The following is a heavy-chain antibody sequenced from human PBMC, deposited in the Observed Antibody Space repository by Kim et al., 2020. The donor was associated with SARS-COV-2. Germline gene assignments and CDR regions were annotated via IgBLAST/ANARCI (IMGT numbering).Heavy chain of an antibody. Sequence: SVKVSCRTSEGSFTTFSITWVRQAPGQGLEWMGVIMPLFGTTVYSQKFQGRVTLTADKSTATVYMELSSLTFDDTAMYYCARVVAVTGTGRLDPWGQGTLVTVSS. CDR3: ARVVAVTGTGRLDP. CDR2: IMPLFGTT. CDR1: EGSFTTFS. D-gene: IGHD6-19*01. J-gene: IGHJ5*02. V-gene: IGHV1-69*06.